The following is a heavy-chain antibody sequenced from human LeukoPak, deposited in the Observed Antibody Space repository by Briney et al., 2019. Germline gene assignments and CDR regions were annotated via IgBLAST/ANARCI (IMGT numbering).Heavy chain of an antibody. D-gene: IGHD3-22*01. CDR2: IFYVGGT. J-gene: IGHJ3*02. CDR3: ARDYYDSRGEAFDI. CDR1: GDSIGSHY. V-gene: IGHV4-59*11. Sequence: RSSETLSLTCTVSGDSIGSHYWSWIRQPPGKGLEWIGYIFYVGGTNYNPSLKSRVTISVDTSKNQFSLKLNSVTAVDTAVYYCARDYYDSRGEAFDIWGQGTMVSVSS.